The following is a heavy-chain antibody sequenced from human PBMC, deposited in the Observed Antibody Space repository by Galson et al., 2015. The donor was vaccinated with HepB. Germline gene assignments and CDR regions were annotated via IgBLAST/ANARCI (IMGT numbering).Heavy chain of an antibody. D-gene: IGHD6-13*01. Sequence: SLRLSCAASGFTFSSYAMSWVRQAPGKGLEWVSAISSNGGSTYYADSVKGRFTISRDNSKNTLYLQMSSLRAEDTAVYYCVKDLGSSWYGGLGYWGQGTLVTVSS. J-gene: IGHJ4*02. CDR1: GFTFSSYA. CDR2: ISSNGGST. V-gene: IGHV3-64D*06. CDR3: VKDLGSSWYGGLGY.